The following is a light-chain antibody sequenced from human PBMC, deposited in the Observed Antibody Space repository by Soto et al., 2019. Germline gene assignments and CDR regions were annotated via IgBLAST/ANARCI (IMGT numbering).Light chain of an antibody. CDR2: EVT. CDR1: SSDIGGYDY. V-gene: IGLV2-14*01. Sequence: QSALTQPASVSGSHGQSITVSCTGTSSDIGGYDYVSWYQHNPGKAPKLMVYEVTNRPSGISYRFSGSKSGNTASLTISGLQAEDEADYYCSSYTSNNTRVFGGGTKVTVL. J-gene: IGLJ3*02. CDR3: SSYTSNNTRV.